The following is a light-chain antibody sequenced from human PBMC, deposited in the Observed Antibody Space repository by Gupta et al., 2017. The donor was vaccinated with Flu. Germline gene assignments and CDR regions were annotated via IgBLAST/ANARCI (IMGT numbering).Light chain of an antibody. CDR3: HQDGSSPLT. CDR1: QSVSSYY. V-gene: IGKV3-20*01. Sequence: EIVLTQSPGTLSLSPGERATLSCRASQSVSSYYLAWYQQKPGQAPRLLIYDTSGRATGIPDRFSGSGSGTDFTLTISRLEPEDFAVYYCHQDGSSPLTFGGGTKVEVK. J-gene: IGKJ4*01. CDR2: DTS.